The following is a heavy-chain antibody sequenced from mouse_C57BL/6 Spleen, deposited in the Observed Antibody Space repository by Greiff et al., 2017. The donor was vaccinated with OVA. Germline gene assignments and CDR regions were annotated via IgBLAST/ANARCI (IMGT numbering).Heavy chain of an antibody. D-gene: IGHD2-12*01. Sequence: DVKLVESGGGLVKPGGSLKLSCAASGFTFSSYAMSWVRQTPEKRLEWVATISDGGSYTYYPDNVKGRFTISRDNAKNNLYLQMSHLKSEDTAMYYCARENYRRFDYWGQGTTLTVSS. CDR1: GFTFSSYA. CDR3: ARENYRRFDY. CDR2: ISDGGSYT. J-gene: IGHJ2*01. V-gene: IGHV5-4*01.